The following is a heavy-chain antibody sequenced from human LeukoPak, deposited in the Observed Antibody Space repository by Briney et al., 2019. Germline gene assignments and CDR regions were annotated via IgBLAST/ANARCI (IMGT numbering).Heavy chain of an antibody. D-gene: IGHD5-12*01. CDR2: INPNSGGT. CDR1: GYTFTGYY. V-gene: IGHV1-2*02. J-gene: IGHJ5*02. Sequence: ASVKVSCKASGYTFTGYYMHWVRQAPGQGLDWMGWINPNSGGTNYAQKFQGRVTMTRDTSISTAYMELSSLRSDDTAVYYCARDFGYSGYESWFDPWGQGTLVTVSS. CDR3: ARDFGYSGYESWFDP.